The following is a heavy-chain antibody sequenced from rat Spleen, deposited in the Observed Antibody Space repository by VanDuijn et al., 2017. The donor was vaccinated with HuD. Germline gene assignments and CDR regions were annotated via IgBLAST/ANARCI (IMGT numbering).Heavy chain of an antibody. Sequence: EVQLVASGGGLVRPGRSLRLSCAVSGFTFSNYDMAWVRQAPTKGLEWVASIRPSGDSTFYRDSVKGRFTVARDNAKSTLYLQMDSLRSEDTATYYCARQRAHTMGPFDYWGQGVKVTVSS. D-gene: IGHD1-7*01. CDR1: GFTFSNYD. V-gene: IGHV5-25*01. J-gene: IGHJ2*01. CDR3: ARQRAHTMGPFDY. CDR2: IRPSGDST.